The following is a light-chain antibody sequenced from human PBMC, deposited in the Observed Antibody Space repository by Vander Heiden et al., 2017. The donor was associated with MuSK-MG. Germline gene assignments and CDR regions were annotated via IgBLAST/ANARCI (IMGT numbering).Light chain of an antibody. Sequence: DTVITLSLQSLAVSLGERPTINCKSSQSVLDSSNNKKYLAWFQQKPGQPPKLLIYWASTRESGVPDRFSGSGSGTHFTLTISSLQAEDVAVYYCQQYYSNAFTFGGGTKVEIK. V-gene: IGKV4-1*01. CDR3: QQYYSNAFT. CDR2: WAS. CDR1: QSVLDSSNNKKY. J-gene: IGKJ4*01.